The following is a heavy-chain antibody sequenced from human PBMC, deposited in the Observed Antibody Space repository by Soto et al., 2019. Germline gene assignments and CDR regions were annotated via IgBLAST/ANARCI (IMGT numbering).Heavy chain of an antibody. V-gene: IGHV1-46*01. CDR3: ASPPLPGCINAVCYPFDY. J-gene: IGHJ4*02. CDR1: GYTFTDYY. CDR2: INPRGGST. Sequence: QVQLVQSGAEVKKPGASVKVSCKASGYTFTDYYIHWVRQAPGQGLEWMGMINPRGGSTDYAQKFRGRVTMTRETSTGRVYMELSSLRSEDTAVYYCASPPLPGCINAVCYPFDYWGQGTLVTVSS. D-gene: IGHD2-8*01.